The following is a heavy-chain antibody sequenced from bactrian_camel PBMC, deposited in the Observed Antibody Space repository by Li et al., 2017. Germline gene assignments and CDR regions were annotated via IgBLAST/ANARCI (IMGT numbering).Heavy chain of an antibody. CDR2: YCNDGTA. V-gene: IGHV3S55*01. J-gene: IGHJ4*01. CDR3: ATRIGPWCGSWSIGQYTN. D-gene: IGHD6*01. CDR1: ALPASGFGWC. Sequence: HVQLVESGGGSVQAGGSLRLSCFNSALPASGFGWCMAWFRQAQATPREVVAAYCNDGTASYADSVKGRFTISRDNAKNTLDLQLNNLEPEDTGMYYCATRIGPWCGSWSIGQYTNWGQGTQVTVS.